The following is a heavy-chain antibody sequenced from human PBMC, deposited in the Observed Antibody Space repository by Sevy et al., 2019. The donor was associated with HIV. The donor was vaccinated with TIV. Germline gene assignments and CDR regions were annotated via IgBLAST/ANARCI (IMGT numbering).Heavy chain of an antibody. CDR1: GFTFSSYA. D-gene: IGHD6-13*01. J-gene: IGHJ6*02. CDR2: ISYDGSNK. V-gene: IGHV3-30-3*01. Sequence: GGSLRLSCAASGFTFSSYAMHWVRQAPGKGLEWVAVISYDGSNKYYADSVKGRFTISRDNSKNTLYLQMNSLRAEDTAVYYCARDSDPGIAAAEYGMDVWGQGTTVTVSS. CDR3: ARDSDPGIAAAEYGMDV.